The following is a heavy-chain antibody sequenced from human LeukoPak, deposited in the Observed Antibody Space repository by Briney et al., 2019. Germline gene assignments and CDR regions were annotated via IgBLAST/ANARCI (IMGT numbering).Heavy chain of an antibody. CDR2: ITGSGDST. J-gene: IGHJ4*02. V-gene: IGHV3-23*01. CDR1: GCTFSNYM. D-gene: IGHD2-15*01. CDR3: AKRLLKLIDH. Sequence: PGGSLRLSCAASGCTFSNYMMSWIRHVPGKGLEWVSTITGSGDSTYYADSVKGRFTISRDNSKNTLYLQMNSLRVEDTAVYYCAKRLLKLIDHWGQGTLVTVPS.